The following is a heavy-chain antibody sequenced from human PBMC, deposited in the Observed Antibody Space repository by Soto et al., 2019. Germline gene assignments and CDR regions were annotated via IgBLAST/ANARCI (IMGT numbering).Heavy chain of an antibody. V-gene: IGHV4-4*07. J-gene: IGHJ5*02. CDR3: VRDGTKTLRDWFDP. CDR2: IYATGTT. CDR1: GASISGFY. D-gene: IGHD1-1*01. Sequence: QVQLQESGPGLVKPSETLSLTCTVSGASISGFYWSWIRKSAGKGLEWIGRIYATGTTDYNPCLKGRVMMSVDTSKKRFSLELRSVTAADTAVYYCVRDGTKTLRDWFDPWGQEISVTVSS.